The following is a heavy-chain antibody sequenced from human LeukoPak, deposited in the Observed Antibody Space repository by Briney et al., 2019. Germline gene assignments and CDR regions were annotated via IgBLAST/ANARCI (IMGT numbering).Heavy chain of an antibody. Sequence: ASVKVSFKASGYTFISHYMHWVRQAPGQGLEWMGIINPSGGSTNYAQKFQGRVTMTRDTSTSTVYMELSNLRSEDTAVYYCAIYSYYGSGSNNYFDYWGQGTLVTVSS. V-gene: IGHV1-46*01. CDR2: INPSGGST. CDR1: GYTFISHY. J-gene: IGHJ4*02. D-gene: IGHD3-10*01. CDR3: AIYSYYGSGSNNYFDY.